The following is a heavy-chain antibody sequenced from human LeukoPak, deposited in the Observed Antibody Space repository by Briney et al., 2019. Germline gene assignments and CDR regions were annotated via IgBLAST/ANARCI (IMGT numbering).Heavy chain of an antibody. CDR3: AKDSLELGAGLDY. D-gene: IGHD1-7*01. CDR1: GFSFSSFA. J-gene: IGHJ4*02. V-gene: IGHV3-23*01. Sequence: PGGSLRLSCAASGFSFSSFAMSWVRQTPGKGLEWVSAIGSFGTITYYADSVKGRFTISRDNSKNTLYLQMNSLRAEDTAVYYCAKDSLELGAGLDYWGQGTLVTVSS. CDR2: IGSFGTIT.